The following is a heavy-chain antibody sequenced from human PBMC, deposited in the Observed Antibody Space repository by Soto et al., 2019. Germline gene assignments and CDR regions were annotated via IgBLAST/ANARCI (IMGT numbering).Heavy chain of an antibody. CDR2: IYYSGST. Sequence: SETLSLTCTVSGGSISSGGYYWSWIRQHPGKGLEWIGYIYYSGSTYYNPSLKSRVTISVDTSKNQFSLKLSSVAAADTAVYYCARMEYSSSPYFDYWGQGTLVTVSS. D-gene: IGHD6-6*01. J-gene: IGHJ4*02. V-gene: IGHV4-31*03. CDR1: GGSISSGGYY. CDR3: ARMEYSSSPYFDY.